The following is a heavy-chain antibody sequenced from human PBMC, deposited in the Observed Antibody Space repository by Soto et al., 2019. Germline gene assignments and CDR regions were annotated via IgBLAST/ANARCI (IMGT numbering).Heavy chain of an antibody. J-gene: IGHJ4*02. CDR1: GFSLSTSGMC. V-gene: IGHV2-70*01. D-gene: IGHD3-22*01. Sequence: SGPTLVNPTQPLTLTCSFSGFSLSTSGMCVSWIRQPPGKALEWLALIDWHDDKYYSTSLKTRLTISKDTSKNQVVLTMTNMDPVDTATYYCARIYRDDSSGYYGYFDYWGQGTLVTVSS. CDR2: IDWHDDK. CDR3: ARIYRDDSSGYYGYFDY.